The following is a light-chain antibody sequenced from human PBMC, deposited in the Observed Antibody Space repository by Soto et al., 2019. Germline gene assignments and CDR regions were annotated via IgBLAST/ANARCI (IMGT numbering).Light chain of an antibody. CDR1: SSDVGSYDL. J-gene: IGLJ2*01. V-gene: IGLV2-23*02. CDR3: CSYADINNLV. Sequence: QSALTQRASVSGSPGQSITISCTGTSSDVGSYDLVSWYQQHPNKAPKLMIYEVNKRPSGVSNRFSGSKSGDTASLTISGLQAEDEADYYCCSYADINNLVFGGGTKLTVL. CDR2: EVN.